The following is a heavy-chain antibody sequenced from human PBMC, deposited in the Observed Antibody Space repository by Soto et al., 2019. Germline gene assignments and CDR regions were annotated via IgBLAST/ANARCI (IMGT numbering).Heavy chain of an antibody. D-gene: IGHD6-13*01. Sequence: SVKVSCKASGGTFSSYAISWVRQAPGQGLEWMGGIIPIFGTANYAQKFQGRVTITADESTSTAYMELSSLRSEDTAVYYCARDGAAAAGIDYGMDVWGQGTTVTVSS. CDR1: GGTFSSYA. J-gene: IGHJ6*02. CDR2: IIPIFGTA. V-gene: IGHV1-69*13. CDR3: ARDGAAAAGIDYGMDV.